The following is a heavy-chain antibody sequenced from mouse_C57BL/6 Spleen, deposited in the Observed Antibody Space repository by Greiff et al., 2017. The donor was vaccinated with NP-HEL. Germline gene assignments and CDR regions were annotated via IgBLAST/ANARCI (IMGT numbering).Heavy chain of an antibody. V-gene: IGHV1-26*01. Sequence: EVQLQQSGPELVKPGASVKISCKASGYTFTDYYMNWVKQSHGKSLEWIGDINPNNGGTSYNQKFKGKATLTVDKSSSTAYMELRSLTSEDSAVYYCARSYDGYYVYWGQGTLVTVSA. CDR1: GYTFTDYY. J-gene: IGHJ3*01. CDR3: ARSYDGYYVY. CDR2: INPNNGGT. D-gene: IGHD2-3*01.